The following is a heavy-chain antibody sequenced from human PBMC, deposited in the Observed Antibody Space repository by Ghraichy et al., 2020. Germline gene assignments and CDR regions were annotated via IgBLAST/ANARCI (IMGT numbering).Heavy chain of an antibody. CDR2: IRRDGSVK. D-gene: IGHD3-22*01. CDR3: ARDKTYYGSDSYYDAFEM. CDR1: GFSISDYW. J-gene: IGHJ3*02. Sequence: LSLTCEASGFSISDYWMVWVRQGPGMGLECVANIRRDGSVKHYVDAVEGRFTISRDNAKNSLYLQMDSLRAEDTAVYYCARDKTYYGSDSYYDAFEMWGQGIMVTVSS. V-gene: IGHV3-7*03.